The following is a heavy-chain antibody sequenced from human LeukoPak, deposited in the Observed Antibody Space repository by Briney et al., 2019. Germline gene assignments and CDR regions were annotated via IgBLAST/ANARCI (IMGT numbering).Heavy chain of an antibody. CDR2: INQDGSEK. J-gene: IGHJ4*02. CDR3: ARTYRNGDKFCSVY. CDR1: GFTCSNYW. V-gene: IGHV3-7*01. D-gene: IGHD5-24*01. Sequence: PGGSLRLSCAASGFTCSNYWINWVRQAPGKGLEWVANINQDGSEKYYVDSVKGRFTISRDNAKDSLYLQMSSLRAEDTAVYYCARTYRNGDKFCSVYWGQGTLVTVSS.